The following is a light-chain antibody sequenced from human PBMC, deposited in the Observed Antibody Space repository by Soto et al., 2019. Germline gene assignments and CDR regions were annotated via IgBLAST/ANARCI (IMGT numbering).Light chain of an antibody. CDR2: DVS. CDR1: SSDVGGYNY. Sequence: QSVLTQPASVSGSPGQSITVSCIGTSSDVGGYNYVSWYQQHPGKAPKLMIHDVSDRPSGVSNRFSASKSGNMASLTISGLQAEDEAYYYCSSYASGNTQVFGGGTKLTVL. CDR3: SSYASGNTQV. J-gene: IGLJ2*01. V-gene: IGLV2-14*01.